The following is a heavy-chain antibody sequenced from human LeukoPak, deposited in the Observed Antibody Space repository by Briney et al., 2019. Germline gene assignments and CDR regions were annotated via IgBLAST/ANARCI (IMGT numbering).Heavy chain of an antibody. CDR1: GFTFSSYS. D-gene: IGHD3-10*02. Sequence: PGGSLRLSCAASGFTFSSYSMNWVRQAPGKGLEWVSFISSSSYIYYADSVKGRFTISRDNAKNSLYLHMNSLRAEDTAVYYCARGTMFPYYFDYWGQGTLVTVSS. CDR3: ARGTMFPYYFDY. CDR2: ISSSSYI. J-gene: IGHJ4*02. V-gene: IGHV3-21*01.